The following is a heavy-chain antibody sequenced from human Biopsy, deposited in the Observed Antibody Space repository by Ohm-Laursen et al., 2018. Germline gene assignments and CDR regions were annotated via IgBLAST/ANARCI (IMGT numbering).Heavy chain of an antibody. Sequence: SETLSLTCPVSRDSISNYHWSWIRKSPGKGLEWLAYISYTGGITSNPSLNGRATMSLDTSKNQFSLRLIYVTAADTAVYYCARMPHFDYWGQGILVTVSS. CDR3: ARMPHFDY. CDR1: RDSISNYH. J-gene: IGHJ4*02. CDR2: ISYTGGI. V-gene: IGHV4-59*01. D-gene: IGHD2-2*01.